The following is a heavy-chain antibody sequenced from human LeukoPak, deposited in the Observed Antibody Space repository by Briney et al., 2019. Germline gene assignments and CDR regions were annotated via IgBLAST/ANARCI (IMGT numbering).Heavy chain of an antibody. CDR1: QSTFSDYT. CDR3: GRYVYGVVTSFDY. J-gene: IGHJ4*02. D-gene: IGHD3-3*01. Sequence: KPGGSLRLSCAASQSTFSDYTMNWVRRAPGKGLEWVSSISTRSDYIYYAESVKGRFTISRDNAKNTLYLQMNSLRAEDTAVYYCGRYVYGVVTSFDYWGQGTLVTVSS. V-gene: IGHV3-21*01. CDR2: ISTRSDYI.